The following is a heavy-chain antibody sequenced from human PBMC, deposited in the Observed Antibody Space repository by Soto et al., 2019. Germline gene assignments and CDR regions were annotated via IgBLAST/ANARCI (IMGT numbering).Heavy chain of an antibody. J-gene: IGHJ3*02. Sequence: SETLSLTCTVSGGSISSYFWSWIRQPPGKALEWIGYIYNIGSTNYNPSLRSRVTMSMDTSQEQFSLKLSSVTAADTAVYYCARDYHSGGAFDIWGQGTMVTVSS. CDR1: GGSISSYF. CDR2: IYNIGST. CDR3: ARDYHSGGAFDI. V-gene: IGHV4-59*01. D-gene: IGHD6-19*01.